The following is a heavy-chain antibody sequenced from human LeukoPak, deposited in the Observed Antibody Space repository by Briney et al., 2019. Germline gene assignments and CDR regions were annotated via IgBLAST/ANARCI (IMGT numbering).Heavy chain of an antibody. D-gene: IGHD2-15*01. Sequence: QPGRSLRLSCAASGFTFSSYGMHWVRQAPGKGLEWVAVIWYDGSNKYYADSVKGRFTISRDNSKNTLYLQMNSLRAVDTAVYYCARPATDCYYYMDVWGKGTTVTVSS. CDR1: GFTFSSYG. CDR3: ARPATDCYYYMDV. J-gene: IGHJ6*03. CDR2: IWYDGSNK. V-gene: IGHV3-33*01.